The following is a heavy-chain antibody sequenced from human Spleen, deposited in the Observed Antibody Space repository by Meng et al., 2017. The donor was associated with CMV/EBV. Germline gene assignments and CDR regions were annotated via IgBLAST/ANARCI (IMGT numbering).Heavy chain of an antibody. Sequence: GSCSDHYCSWVLQPPGKGLERIGDINHGCSTNYIPSLMSRVSISVATSKNPFSLKLSSVTAGDTAVYYCSSVLGRDFDWFNRFDTWGQGTLVTVSS. CDR3: SSVLGRDFDWFNRFDT. CDR2: INHGCST. CDR1: GSCSDHY. V-gene: IGHV4-34*01. J-gene: IGHJ5*02. D-gene: IGHD3-9*01.